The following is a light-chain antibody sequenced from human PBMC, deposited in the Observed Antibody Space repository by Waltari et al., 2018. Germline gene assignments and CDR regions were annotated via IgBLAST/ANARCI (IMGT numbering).Light chain of an antibody. CDR1: QDIIKY. CDR2: LAS. V-gene: IGKV1-9*01. J-gene: IGKJ1*01. CDR3: QQMNTYPRT. Sequence: IQLTQFPSSLSASVGDTVTITCRTSQDIIKYLAWYQQKPGQAPKLLVYLASTLESGVPSRFSGSGSGTDFTLTISSLQPEDSATYYCQQMNTYPRTFGQGTRVEIK.